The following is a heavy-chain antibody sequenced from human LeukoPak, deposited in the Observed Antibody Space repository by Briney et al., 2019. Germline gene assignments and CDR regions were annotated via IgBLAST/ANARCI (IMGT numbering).Heavy chain of an antibody. CDR1: GFTFSSSA. CDR3: AKDQRRESPHYLDS. Sequence: GGSLRLSCAASGFTFSSSAMSWVRQVPGKGLEWVSGISASGGSTSYADSVRGRFTISRDNSKNTLYVQMNSLRDEDTAVYYCAKDQRRESPHYLDSWGQGTLVTVSS. J-gene: IGHJ4*02. V-gene: IGHV3-23*01. CDR2: ISASGGST.